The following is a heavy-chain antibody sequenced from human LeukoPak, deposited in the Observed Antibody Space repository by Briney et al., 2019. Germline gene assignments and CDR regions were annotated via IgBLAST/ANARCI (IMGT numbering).Heavy chain of an antibody. J-gene: IGHJ6*03. CDR1: GYTFTSYA. CDR3: ARDGSSGWTNYYYYYMDV. CDR2: INTNTGNP. V-gene: IGHV7-4-1*02. D-gene: IGHD6-19*01. Sequence: ASVKVSCKASGYTFTSYAMNWVRQAPGQGLEWMGWINTNTGNPTYAQGFTGRFVFSLDTSVSTAYLQISSLQAEDTAVYYCARDGSSGWTNYYYYYMDVWGKGTTVTVSS.